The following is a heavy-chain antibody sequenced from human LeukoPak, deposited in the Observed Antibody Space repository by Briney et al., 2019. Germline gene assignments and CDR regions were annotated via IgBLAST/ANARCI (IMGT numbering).Heavy chain of an antibody. CDR2: FDLEDGET. CDR3: ATSLYYYDSSGYYYFDY. D-gene: IGHD3-22*01. CDR1: GYTLTELS. V-gene: IGHV1-24*01. J-gene: IGHJ4*02. Sequence: ASVKVSCKVSGYTLTELSMHWVRQAPGKGLEWMGGFDLEDGETIYAQKFQGRVTMTEDTSTDTAYMELSSLRSEDTAVYYCATSLYYYDSSGYYYFDYWGQGTLVTVSS.